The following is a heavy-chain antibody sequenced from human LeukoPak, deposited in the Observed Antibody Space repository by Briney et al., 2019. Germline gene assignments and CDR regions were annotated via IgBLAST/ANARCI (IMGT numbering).Heavy chain of an antibody. D-gene: IGHD5-18*01. Sequence: SETLSLTCAVYGGSFSGYYWSWIRQPPGKGLEWIGEINHSGSTSYNPSLKSRVTISVDTSKNQFSLKLSSVTAADTAVYYCARDSARPAGHDYWGQGTLVTVSS. CDR3: ARDSARPAGHDY. J-gene: IGHJ4*02. CDR2: INHSGST. V-gene: IGHV4-34*01. CDR1: GGSFSGYY.